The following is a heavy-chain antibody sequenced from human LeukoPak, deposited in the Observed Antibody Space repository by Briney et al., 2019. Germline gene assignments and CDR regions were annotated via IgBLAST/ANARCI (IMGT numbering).Heavy chain of an antibody. Sequence: ASVKVSCKASGYTFTSYAMNWVRQAPGQGLEWMGIINPSGGSTSYAQKFQGRVTMTRDMSTSIVYMELSSLRSEDTAVYYCAREVPGQYYFDYWGQGTLVTVSS. D-gene: IGHD1-1*01. V-gene: IGHV1-46*01. CDR1: GYTFTSYA. CDR3: AREVPGQYYFDY. CDR2: INPSGGST. J-gene: IGHJ4*02.